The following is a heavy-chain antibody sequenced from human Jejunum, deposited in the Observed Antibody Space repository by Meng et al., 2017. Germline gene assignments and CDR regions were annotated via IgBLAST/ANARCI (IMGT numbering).Heavy chain of an antibody. CDR1: GFTFTSYA. J-gene: IGHJ4*02. D-gene: IGHD2-15*01. Sequence: GGSLRLSCAASGFTFTSYAMSWVRQAPGKGLGWVSYSSSSVSTIYYSDSVKGRFTISRDNAKNSLYLQMNSLSVEDTAVYYCARDGCSDGSCFPSYFDYWGQGTLVTVSS. CDR2: SSSSVSTI. CDR3: ARDGCSDGSCFPSYFDY. V-gene: IGHV3-48*03.